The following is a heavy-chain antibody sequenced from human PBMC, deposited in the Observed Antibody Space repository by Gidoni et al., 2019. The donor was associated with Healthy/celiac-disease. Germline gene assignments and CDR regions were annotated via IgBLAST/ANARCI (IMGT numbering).Heavy chain of an antibody. CDR1: GYSFTSYW. Sequence: EVQLVQSGAEVKKPGESRKISCKGSGYSFTSYWIGWVRQMPGKGLEWMGIIYPGDSDTRYSPSFQGQVTISADKSISTAYLQWSSLKASDTAMYYCARRSRLDSGWYRGFDYWGQGTLVTVSS. D-gene: IGHD6-19*01. J-gene: IGHJ4*02. V-gene: IGHV5-51*01. CDR3: ARRSRLDSGWYRGFDY. CDR2: IYPGDSDT.